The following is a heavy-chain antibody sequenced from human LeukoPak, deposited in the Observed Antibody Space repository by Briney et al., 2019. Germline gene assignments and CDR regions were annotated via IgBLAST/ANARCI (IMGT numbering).Heavy chain of an antibody. V-gene: IGHV6-1*01. CDR2: TYYRSKWYS. CDR3: ARDPRRGYSGYDWLWDYDYYYYYMDV. CDR1: GDSVSRNTAG. Sequence: SQTLSLTCAISGDSVSRNTAGWNWIRQSPSRGLEWLGRTYYRSKWYSDFAPSVRNRITINPDTSKNQFSLQLNSVTPEDTAVYYCARDPRRGYSGYDWLWDYDYYYYYMDVWGKGTTVTVSS. J-gene: IGHJ6*03. D-gene: IGHD5-12*01.